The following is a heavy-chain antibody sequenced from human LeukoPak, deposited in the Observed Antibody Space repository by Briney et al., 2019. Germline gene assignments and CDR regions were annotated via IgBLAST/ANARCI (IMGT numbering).Heavy chain of an antibody. Sequence: SETLSLTCTVSGGSISSSSYYWGWIRQPPGKGLEWIGSIYYSGSTYYNPSLNSRVTISVDTSKNQSSLKLSSVTAADTAVYYCARPYSSGARVDYWGQGTLVTVSS. V-gene: IGHV4-39*01. CDR2: IYYSGST. CDR3: ARPYSSGARVDY. D-gene: IGHD6-19*01. CDR1: GGSISSSSYY. J-gene: IGHJ4*02.